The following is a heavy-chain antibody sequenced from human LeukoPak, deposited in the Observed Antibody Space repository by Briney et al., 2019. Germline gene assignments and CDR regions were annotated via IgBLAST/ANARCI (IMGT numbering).Heavy chain of an antibody. D-gene: IGHD1-26*01. Sequence: SETLSLTCSVSGGPVTRSAYYWVWVRQSPGTGLEWLGSVYGNGDTYYNPSFESRVTIAIETSKNQFSLKVTSVTAADAAVYYCARDSGLGYWGQGILVTVSS. CDR3: ARDSGLGY. V-gene: IGHV4-39*07. CDR2: VYGNGDT. J-gene: IGHJ4*02. CDR1: GGPVTRSAYY.